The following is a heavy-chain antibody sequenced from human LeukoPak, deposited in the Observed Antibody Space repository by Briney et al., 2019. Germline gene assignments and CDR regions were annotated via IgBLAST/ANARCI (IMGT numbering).Heavy chain of an antibody. Sequence: SETLSLTCTVSGGSISSYYWSWIRQPPGKGLEWIGYIYYSGSTNYNPSLKSRVTISVDTSKNQFSLKLSSVTAADTAVYYCARVDDRYGLKAFDIWGQGTMVTVSS. V-gene: IGHV4-59*01. CDR2: IYYSGST. CDR1: GGSISSYY. CDR3: ARVDDRYGLKAFDI. J-gene: IGHJ3*02. D-gene: IGHD5-18*01.